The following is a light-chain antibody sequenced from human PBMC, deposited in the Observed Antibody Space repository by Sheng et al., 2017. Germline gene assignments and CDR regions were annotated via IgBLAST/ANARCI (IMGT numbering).Light chain of an antibody. J-gene: IGKJ2*01. V-gene: IGKV6-21*01. CDR3: HQSDRLYHT. CDR1: QSIGTS. Sequence: VLTQSPDFQSVTPKEKVTITCRASQSIGTSLHWYQQKPHQSPKLLINYASQSFSGVPSRFSGSGSGTYFTLTINSLEDEDAATYYCHQSDRLYHTFGQGTRLEIK. CDR2: YAS.